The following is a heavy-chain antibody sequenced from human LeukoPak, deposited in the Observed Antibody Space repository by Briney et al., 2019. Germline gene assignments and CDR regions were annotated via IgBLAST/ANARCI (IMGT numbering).Heavy chain of an antibody. J-gene: IGHJ4*02. Sequence: SVKVSCKASGFTFTSSAMQWVRQARGQRLEWIGRIVVGSGNTNYAQKFQERVTITRDMSTSTAYMELSSLRSEDTAVYYCAAGWVCSGGSCYYYFDYWGQGTLVTVSS. CDR1: GFTFTSSA. CDR3: AAGWVCSGGSCYYYFDY. D-gene: IGHD2-15*01. V-gene: IGHV1-58*02. CDR2: IVVGSGNT.